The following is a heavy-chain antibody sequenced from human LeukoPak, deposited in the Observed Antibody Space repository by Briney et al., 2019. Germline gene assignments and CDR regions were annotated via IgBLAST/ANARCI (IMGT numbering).Heavy chain of an antibody. CDR1: GLTFSSYG. Sequence: QPGRSLRLSCAASGLTFSSYGMHWVRQAPGKGLEWVALISYDGSNKDYADSVEGRFTISRDNSKNTLYLQKNSLRAEDTAVYYCAKDYRLLWFGELVKYWGQGTLVTVSS. D-gene: IGHD3-10*01. J-gene: IGHJ4*02. V-gene: IGHV3-30*18. CDR2: ISYDGSNK. CDR3: AKDYRLLWFGELVKY.